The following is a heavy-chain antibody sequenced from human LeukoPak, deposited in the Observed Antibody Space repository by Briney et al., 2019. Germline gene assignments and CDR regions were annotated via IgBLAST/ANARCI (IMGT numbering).Heavy chain of an antibody. Sequence: PSETLSLTCTVSGGSISSYYWSWIRQPPGKGLEWIGYIHYSGSTNYNPSLKSRVTISVDTSKNQFSLKLSSVTAADTAVYYCARVGVGHAFDIWGQGTMVTVSS. CDR3: ARVGVGHAFDI. D-gene: IGHD3-16*01. CDR1: GGSISSYY. J-gene: IGHJ3*02. CDR2: IHYSGST. V-gene: IGHV4-59*08.